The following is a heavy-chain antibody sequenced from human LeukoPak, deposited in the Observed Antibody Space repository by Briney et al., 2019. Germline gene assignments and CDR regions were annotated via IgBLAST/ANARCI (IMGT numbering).Heavy chain of an antibody. J-gene: IGHJ4*02. CDR2: ISGSGGST. V-gene: IGHV3-23*01. CDR3: AKAGRVYQLPGY. D-gene: IGHD2-2*01. CDR1: GFTFSSYA. Sequence: GGSLRLSCAASGFTFSSYAMSWVRQAPGQGLEWVSAISGSGGSTYYADSVKGRFTISRDNSKNTLYLQMNSLRAEDTAVYYCAKAGRVYQLPGYWGQGTLVTVSS.